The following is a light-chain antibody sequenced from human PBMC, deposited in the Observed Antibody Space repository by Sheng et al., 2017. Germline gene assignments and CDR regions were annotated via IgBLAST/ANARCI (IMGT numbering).Light chain of an antibody. J-gene: IGLJ2*01. V-gene: IGLV1-40*01. CDR2: GNS. CDR1: SSNIGAGYD. CDR3: QTWDSGTVV. Sequence: QSVLTQPPSVSGAPGQRVTISCTGSSSNIGAGYDVHWYQQLPGTAPKLLIYGNSNRPSGVPDRFSGSKSGTSASLAITGLQAEDEADYYCQTWDSGTVVFGGGTKLTVL.